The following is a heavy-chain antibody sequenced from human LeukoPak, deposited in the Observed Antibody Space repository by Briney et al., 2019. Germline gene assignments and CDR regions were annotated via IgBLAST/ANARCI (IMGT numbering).Heavy chain of an antibody. J-gene: IGHJ4*02. CDR1: GLTFSGSW. CDR2: IRYDGSNK. V-gene: IGHV3-30*02. D-gene: IGHD2-2*01. CDR3: AKGVPAAMPASDY. Sequence: GGSLRLSCAVSGLTFSGSWITWIRQAPGKGLEWVAFIRYDGSNKYYADSVKGRFTISRDNSKNTLYLQMNSLRAEDTAVYYCAKGVPAAMPASDYWGQGTLVTVSS.